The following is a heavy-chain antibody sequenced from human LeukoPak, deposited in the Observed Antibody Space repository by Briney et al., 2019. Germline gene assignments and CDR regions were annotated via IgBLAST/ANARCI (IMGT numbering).Heavy chain of an antibody. CDR1: GGTFSSYA. D-gene: IGHD4-11*01. CDR3: ARCDYGNPDYYYYMDV. J-gene: IGHJ6*03. CDR2: IIPIFGTA. V-gene: IGHV1-69*05. Sequence: SVKVSCKASGGTFSSYAISWVRQAPGQGLEWMGGIIPIFGTANYAQKFQGRVTITTDESTSTAYMELSSLRSEDTAVYYCARCDYGNPDYYYYMDVWGKGTTVTVSS.